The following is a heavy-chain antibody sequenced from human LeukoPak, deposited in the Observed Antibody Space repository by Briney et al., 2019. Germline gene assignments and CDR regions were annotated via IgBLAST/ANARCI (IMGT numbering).Heavy chain of an antibody. D-gene: IGHD6-25*01. CDR1: GYSFTSYY. V-gene: IGHV1-46*01. CDR3: ARGPNSSGFYFFDY. CDR2: IDPSRGIT. J-gene: IGHJ4*02. Sequence: ASVKVSCKASGYSFTSYYMHWVRQAPGQGPEWMGMIDPSRGITSYVQRFQGRVTMTRDTSTSTVYMELRSLTSEDTAVYYCARGPNSSGFYFFDYWGQGTLVTVSS.